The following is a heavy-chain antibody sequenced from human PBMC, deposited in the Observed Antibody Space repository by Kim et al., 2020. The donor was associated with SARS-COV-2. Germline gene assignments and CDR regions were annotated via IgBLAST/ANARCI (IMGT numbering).Heavy chain of an antibody. Sequence: GGSLRLSCAASGFTFSSYGMHWVRQAPGKGLEWVAVISYDGSNKYYADSVKGRFTISRDNSKNTLYLQMNSLRAEDTAVYYCAKERLSSSWYEFGAFDIWGQGTMVTVSS. CDR1: GFTFSSYG. J-gene: IGHJ3*02. D-gene: IGHD6-13*01. CDR3: AKERLSSSWYEFGAFDI. CDR2: ISYDGSNK. V-gene: IGHV3-30*18.